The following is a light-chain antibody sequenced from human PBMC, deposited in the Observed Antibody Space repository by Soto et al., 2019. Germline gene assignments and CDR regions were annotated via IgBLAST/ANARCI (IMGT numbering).Light chain of an antibody. CDR3: SAGDDSRNGVV. J-gene: IGLJ2*01. Sequence: QAVVTQPPSASGTPGQRVTISCSGSSSNIGSNTVNWYQQLPGTAPKLLIYSNNQRPSGVHHRFCCSNSGTSASLAISGLQADDEADYYCSAGDDSRNGVVFGGGTKLTVL. CDR2: SNN. CDR1: SSNIGSNT. V-gene: IGLV1-44*01.